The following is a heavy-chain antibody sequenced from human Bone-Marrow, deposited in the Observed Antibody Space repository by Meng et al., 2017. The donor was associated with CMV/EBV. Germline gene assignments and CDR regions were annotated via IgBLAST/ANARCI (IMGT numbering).Heavy chain of an antibody. D-gene: IGHD2-15*01. Sequence: GESLKISCAASGFTFSSYAMHWVRQAPGKGLEWVAVISYDGSNKYYADSVKGRFTISRDNSKNTLYLQMNSLRAEDTAVYYCAKDVAVHAISPFDYWGQGTLVTVSS. CDR2: ISYDGSNK. CDR3: AKDVAVHAISPFDY. CDR1: GFTFSSYA. V-gene: IGHV3-30*04. J-gene: IGHJ4*02.